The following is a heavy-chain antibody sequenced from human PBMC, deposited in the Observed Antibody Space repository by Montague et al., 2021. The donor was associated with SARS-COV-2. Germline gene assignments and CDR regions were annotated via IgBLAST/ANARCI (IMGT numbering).Heavy chain of an antibody. D-gene: IGHD4-11*01. CDR2: IGHTGSF. CDR1: GGSLSGHS. CDR3: ACGEITTRGLIYYYGMDV. V-gene: IGHV4-34*01. Sequence: SETLSLTCAVYGGSLSGHSWSWVRQAPEKGLEWIGDIGHTGSFKYNPSLKSQVTMSIDAAKNQFSLKLSSVTAADTAVYYCACGEITTRGLIYYYGMDVWGQGTTVTVSS. J-gene: IGHJ6*02.